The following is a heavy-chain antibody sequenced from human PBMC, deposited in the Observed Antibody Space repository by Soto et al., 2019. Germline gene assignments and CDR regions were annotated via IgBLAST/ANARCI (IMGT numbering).Heavy chain of an antibody. D-gene: IGHD3-22*01. CDR1: GYSFPTHI. CDR2: INPGIGDT. J-gene: IGHJ6*02. CDR3: VRERSISIIVELGSMEV. Sequence: QVHLVQSGAEVKQPGASVRVSCKASGYSFPTHIMHWVRQAPGQRLEWMGWINPGIGDTRFAQNFQDRVTVTRDAPASTAYMELSSLRSEDTDVYWCVRERSISIIVELGSMEVWGQGTAVSVSS. V-gene: IGHV1-3*01.